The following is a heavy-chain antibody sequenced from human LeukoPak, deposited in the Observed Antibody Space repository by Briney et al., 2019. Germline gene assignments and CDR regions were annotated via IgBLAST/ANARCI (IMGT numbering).Heavy chain of an antibody. CDR3: ARQDIWFGELVV. CDR2: ISDSGST. CDR1: VGSISRSSYY. J-gene: IGHJ6*02. Sequence: SETLSLPCILSVGSISRSSYYWGWLRQPPGKGLEWIGTISDSGSTYYRPSLKSRVTISVDTSKNQCSLKMRFVTAADTAVYYCARQDIWFGELVVWGQGTTVTVSS. V-gene: IGHV4-39*01. D-gene: IGHD3-10*01.